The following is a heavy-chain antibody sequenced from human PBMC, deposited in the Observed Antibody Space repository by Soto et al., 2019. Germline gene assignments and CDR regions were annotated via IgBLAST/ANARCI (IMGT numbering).Heavy chain of an antibody. CDR3: ATIFGANDY. CDR2: IDCTGTA. V-gene: IGHV4-4*07. Sequence: SHPRSLGCTFSGGSIYAYTFTWLRQPAGKLLEWIGHIDCTGTANYNPSLNSLFSMSVEKSKNQFYLKLNSVTAAVPAVYYCATIFGANDYLGQGALVTVS. J-gene: IGHJ4*02. CDR1: GGSIYAYT. D-gene: IGHD3-3*01.